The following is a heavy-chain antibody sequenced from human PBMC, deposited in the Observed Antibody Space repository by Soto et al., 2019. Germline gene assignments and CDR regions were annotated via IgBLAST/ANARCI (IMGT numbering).Heavy chain of an antibody. Sequence: EVQLVESGGGLVKPGGSLRLSCAASGFTFSSYPMNWVRQAPGKGLEWVSFISSSSSYIYYADSVKGRFTIPRDDAEKSLYLQVNSLRAEDTAVYYCARVNGPNYFDYWGQGTLVTVSS. CDR3: ARVNGPNYFDY. V-gene: IGHV3-21*01. CDR2: ISSSSSYI. D-gene: IGHD2-8*01. CDR1: GFTFSSYP. J-gene: IGHJ4*02.